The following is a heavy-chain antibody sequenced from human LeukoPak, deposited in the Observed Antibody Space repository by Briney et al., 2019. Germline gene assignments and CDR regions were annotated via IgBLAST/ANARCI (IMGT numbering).Heavy chain of an antibody. V-gene: IGHV3-7*01. CDR2: IKQDGSEK. J-gene: IGHJ4*02. CDR3: ARLQVPFSARRLFDY. CDR1: GFTFSSYW. D-gene: IGHD6-6*01. Sequence: PGGSLRLSCAASGFTFSSYWMSWVRQAPGKGLELVANIKQDGSEKYYVDSVKGRFTISRDNAKNSLYLQMNSLAAEDMAVYYCARLQVPFSARRLFDYWGRGTLVTVSS.